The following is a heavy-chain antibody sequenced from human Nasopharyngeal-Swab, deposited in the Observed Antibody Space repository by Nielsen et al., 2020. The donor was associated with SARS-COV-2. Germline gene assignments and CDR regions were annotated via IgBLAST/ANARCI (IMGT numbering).Heavy chain of an antibody. CDR2: INHNERT. D-gene: IGHD5-24*01. V-gene: IGHV4-34*01. J-gene: IGHJ4*02. CDR3: ARAGRVGDAYTGLDV. CDR1: GGSFSGFY. Sequence: SETLSLTCAVYGGSFSGFYWNWIRQPPGRGLEWIGEINHNERTNYNPSLKSRIAMLVDTSNNQVSLKVSSVSAGDTAVYYCARAGRVGDAYTGLDVWGQGTLVTVSS.